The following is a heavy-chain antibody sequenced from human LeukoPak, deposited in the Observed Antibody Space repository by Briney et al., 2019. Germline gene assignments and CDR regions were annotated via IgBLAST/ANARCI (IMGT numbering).Heavy chain of an antibody. Sequence: SETLSLTCAVYGGSFSGYYWSWIRQPPGKGLEWIGEINHSGSTNYNPSLKSRATISVDTSKNQFSLKLSSVTAADTAVYYCASRRRAYLSYSSSWYGVDYWGQGTLVTVSS. J-gene: IGHJ4*02. D-gene: IGHD6-13*01. CDR3: ASRRRAYLSYSSSWYGVDY. V-gene: IGHV4-34*01. CDR1: GGSFSGYY. CDR2: INHSGST.